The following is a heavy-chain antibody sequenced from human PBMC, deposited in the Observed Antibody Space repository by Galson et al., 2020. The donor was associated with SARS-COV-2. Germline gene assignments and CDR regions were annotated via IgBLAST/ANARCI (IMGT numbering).Heavy chain of an antibody. CDR2: ISYDGSNK. D-gene: IGHD3-9*01. CDR3: ARERLRYFDWLANDAFDI. V-gene: IGHV3-30*04. CDR1: GFTFSSYA. J-gene: IGHJ3*02. Sequence: GESLKISCAASGFTFSSYAMHWVRQAPGKGLEWVAVISYDGSNKYYADSVKGRFTISRDNSKNTLYLQMNSLRAEDTAVYYCARERLRYFDWLANDAFDIWGQGTMVTVSS.